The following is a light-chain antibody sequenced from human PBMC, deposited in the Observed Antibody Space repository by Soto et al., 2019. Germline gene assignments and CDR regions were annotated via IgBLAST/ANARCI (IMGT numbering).Light chain of an antibody. J-gene: IGKJ2*01. Sequence: EIVLTQSPVTLSLSPGERATLSCRASQSVSSSYLAWYQQKPGQAPRLLIYGASSRATGTPDRFSGSGSGTDFALTISRLEPEDFAVYYCQQYGSSSYTFGQGTKLEIK. CDR1: QSVSSSY. V-gene: IGKV3-20*01. CDR2: GAS. CDR3: QQYGSSSYT.